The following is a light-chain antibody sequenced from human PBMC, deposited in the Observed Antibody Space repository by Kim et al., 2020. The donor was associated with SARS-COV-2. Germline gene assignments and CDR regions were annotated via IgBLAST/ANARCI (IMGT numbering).Light chain of an antibody. CDR3: TSYTTSDKWV. CDR1: SSDVGAYNY. Sequence: QSALTQPASVSGSPGQSLTISCTGTSSDVGAYNYVSWYQHHPGKAPKLMIYDVSKRPSGVPNRFSGSKSDNTASLTISGLQAEDEADYYCTSYTTSDKWVFGGGTQLTVL. CDR2: DVS. J-gene: IGLJ3*02. V-gene: IGLV2-14*03.